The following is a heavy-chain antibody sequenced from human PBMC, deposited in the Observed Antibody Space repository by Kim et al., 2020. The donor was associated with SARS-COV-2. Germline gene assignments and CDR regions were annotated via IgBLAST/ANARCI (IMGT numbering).Heavy chain of an antibody. D-gene: IGHD1-26*01. Sequence: ADSVKGRFTISRDKTRNPLYMQMNSLGAEDTALYYCARGRSGSYYYGMDVWGQGTTVTVSS. CDR3: ARGRSGSYYYGMDV. J-gene: IGHJ6*02. V-gene: IGHV3-30*01.